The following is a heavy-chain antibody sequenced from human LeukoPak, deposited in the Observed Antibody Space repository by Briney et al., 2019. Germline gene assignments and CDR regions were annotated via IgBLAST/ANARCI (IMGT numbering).Heavy chain of an antibody. D-gene: IGHD3-22*01. CDR3: ARTYYYDSRDAFDI. V-gene: IGHV1-18*01. CDR2: ISAYNGNT. Sequence: ASVKVSCKASGYTFTSYGISWVGQAPGQGLEWMGWISAYNGNTNYAQKLQGRVTMTTDTSTSTAYMEMRSLRSDDTAVYYCARTYYYDSRDAFDIWGQGTMVTVSS. J-gene: IGHJ3*02. CDR1: GYTFTSYG.